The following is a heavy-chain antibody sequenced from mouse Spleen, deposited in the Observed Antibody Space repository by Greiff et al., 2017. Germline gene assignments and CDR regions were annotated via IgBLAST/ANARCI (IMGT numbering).Heavy chain of an antibody. CDR1: GYTFTSYT. CDR2: INPSSGYT. J-gene: IGHJ4*01. Sequence: QVHVKQSGAELARPGASVKMSCKASGYTFTSYTMHWVKQRPGQGLEWIGYINPSSGYTKYNQKFKDKATLTADKSSSTAYMQLSSLTSEDSAVYYCARWSTTATYAMDDWGQGTSVTVSS. D-gene: IGHD1-2*01. CDR3: ARWSTTATYAMDD. V-gene: IGHV1-4*01.